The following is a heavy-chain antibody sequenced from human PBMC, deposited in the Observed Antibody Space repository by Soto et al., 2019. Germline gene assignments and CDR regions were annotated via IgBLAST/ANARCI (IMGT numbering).Heavy chain of an antibody. CDR1: GYTFTGYY. CDR3: ARAGYCSSTSCLPPNSYGMDV. V-gene: IGHV1-2*04. Sequence: AASVKVSCKASGYTFTGYYMHWVRQAPGQGLEWMGWINPNSGGTNYAQKFQGWVTMTRDTSISTAYMELSSLRSEDTAVYYCARAGYCSSTSCLPPNSYGMDVWGQGTTVTVSS. D-gene: IGHD2-2*03. CDR2: INPNSGGT. J-gene: IGHJ6*02.